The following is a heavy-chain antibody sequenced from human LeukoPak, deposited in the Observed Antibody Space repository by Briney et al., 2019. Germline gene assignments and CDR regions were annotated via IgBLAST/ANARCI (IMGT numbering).Heavy chain of an antibody. CDR3: ARTEDWFDP. D-gene: IGHD1-14*01. CDR1: GGSISSYY. CDR2: IYYSGST. J-gene: IGHJ5*02. Sequence: SETLSLTCTVSGGSISSYYWSWIRQPPGKGLEWIGYIYYSGSTNYNPSLKSRVTISVDTSKNQFSLKLSSVTAADTAVYYCARTEDWFDPWGQGTLVTVSS. V-gene: IGHV4-59*01.